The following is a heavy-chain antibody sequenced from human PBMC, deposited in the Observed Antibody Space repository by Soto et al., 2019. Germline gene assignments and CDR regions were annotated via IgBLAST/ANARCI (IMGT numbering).Heavy chain of an antibody. D-gene: IGHD2-15*01. CDR1: GFTFSSYA. V-gene: IGHV3-23*01. J-gene: IGHJ4*02. CDR2: ISGSGGST. Sequence: EVQLLESGGGLVQPGGSLRLSCAASGFTFSSYAMSWVRQAPGKGLAWVSAISGSGGSTYYADSVKGRFTISRDNSKNTLYLQMNSLRAEDTAVYYCAKETLTCSGGSCYTDLDYWGKGTLVTVSS. CDR3: AKETLTCSGGSCYTDLDY.